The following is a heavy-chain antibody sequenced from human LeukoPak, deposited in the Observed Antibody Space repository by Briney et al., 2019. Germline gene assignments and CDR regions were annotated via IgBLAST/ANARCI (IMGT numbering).Heavy chain of an antibody. CDR2: IYNSGST. CDR3: ARETSQKGAHYMDV. D-gene: IGHD3-16*01. V-gene: IGHV4-38-2*02. Sequence: SETLSLTCTVSGYSISSGYFWGWIRQPPGKGLEWIGTIYNSGSTYYNASLESRVTISVDTSKNQFSLKLSSVTAADTAVYYCARETSQKGAHYMDVWGKGTTVTISS. CDR1: GYSISSGYF. J-gene: IGHJ6*03.